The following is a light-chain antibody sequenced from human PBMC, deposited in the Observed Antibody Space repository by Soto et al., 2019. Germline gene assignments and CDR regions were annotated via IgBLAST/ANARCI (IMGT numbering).Light chain of an antibody. Sequence: EIVMTQSPATLSVSPGERATLSCRASQSVSSNLAWYQQKPGQAPRLLIYGASTWATGKPARFSGSGSGTEFTLTISSRQSEDFAVYYCQQYNNWPPWTFGQGTKVEI. V-gene: IGKV3-15*01. CDR3: QQYNNWPPWT. J-gene: IGKJ1*01. CDR1: QSVSSN. CDR2: GAS.